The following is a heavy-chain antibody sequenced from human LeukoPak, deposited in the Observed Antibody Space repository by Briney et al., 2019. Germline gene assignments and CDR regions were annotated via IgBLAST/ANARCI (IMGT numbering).Heavy chain of an antibody. Sequence: PGGSLRLSCAASGFTFSSYSINWVRQAPGKGLEWVSSISSSSSYIYYADSEKGRFTISRDNAKNSLYLQMNSLRAEDTAVYYCAILSYSGSYYGDFDYWGQGTLVIVSS. CDR3: AILSYSGSYYGDFDY. J-gene: IGHJ4*02. CDR1: GFTFSSYS. V-gene: IGHV3-21*01. CDR2: ISSSSSYI. D-gene: IGHD1-26*01.